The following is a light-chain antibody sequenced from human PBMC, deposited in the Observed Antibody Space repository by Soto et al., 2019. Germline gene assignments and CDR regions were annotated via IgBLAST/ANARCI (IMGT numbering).Light chain of an antibody. V-gene: IGLV2-14*01. CDR2: EVS. Sequence: QSVLSQPASVSGSPGQSIAINCTGTSSDVGGYDYVSWYQIHPGKAPKLMVFEVSNRPSGVSYRFSGSKSGNTASLTISGLQAEDEADYFCSSYSISTAYLFGTGTKVTVL. CDR1: SSDVGGYDY. CDR3: SSYSISTAYL. J-gene: IGLJ1*01.